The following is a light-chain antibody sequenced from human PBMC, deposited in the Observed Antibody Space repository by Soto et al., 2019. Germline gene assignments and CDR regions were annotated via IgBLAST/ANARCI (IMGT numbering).Light chain of an antibody. J-gene: IGKJ4*01. Sequence: DSQMPQYPSSLSASVGDRVTITCLASQSISSYLNWYQQKPGKAPKLLIYAASSLQSGVPSRFSGSGSGTDFTLTISSLQPEDFATYYCQQSYSTPSTFGGGTKVDIK. CDR2: AAS. CDR1: QSISSY. CDR3: QQSYSTPST. V-gene: IGKV1-39*01.